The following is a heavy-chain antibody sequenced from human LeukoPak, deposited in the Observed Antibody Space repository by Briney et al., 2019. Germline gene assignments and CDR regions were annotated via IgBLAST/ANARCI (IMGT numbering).Heavy chain of an antibody. CDR3: ARALLDIVVVPAAQGGPYYFDY. J-gene: IGHJ4*02. D-gene: IGHD2-2*01. CDR2: IKHSGST. Sequence: PSETLSLTCAVYGGSFSGYYWSGILQPPGKGLQWIGEIKHSGSTNYNPSLKSRVTISVDTSKNQFSLKLSSVTAADTAVYYCARALLDIVVVPAAQGGPYYFDYWGQGTLVTVSS. CDR1: GGSFSGYY. V-gene: IGHV4-34*01.